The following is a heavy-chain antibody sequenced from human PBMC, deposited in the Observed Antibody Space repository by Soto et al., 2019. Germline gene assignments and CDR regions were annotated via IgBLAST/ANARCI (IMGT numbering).Heavy chain of an antibody. CDR1: GFTFSSYA. D-gene: IGHD4-17*01. Sequence: GGSLRLSCAASGFTFSSYAMHWVRQAPGKGLEWVAVISYDGSNKYYADSVKGRFTISIDNSKNTLYLQMNSLRAEDTAVYYCARAPGVFYGDPSRHEVYWGQGTLVTVSS. V-gene: IGHV3-30-3*01. CDR2: ISYDGSNK. CDR3: ARAPGVFYGDPSRHEVY. J-gene: IGHJ4*02.